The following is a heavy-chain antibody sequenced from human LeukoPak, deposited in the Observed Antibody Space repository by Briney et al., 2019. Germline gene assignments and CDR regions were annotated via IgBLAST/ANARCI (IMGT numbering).Heavy chain of an antibody. CDR1: GFTFSSFS. CDR3: SRGGYCDYNNWFDP. J-gene: IGHJ5*02. D-gene: IGHD4-17*01. Sequence: GGSLRLSCAASGFTFSSFSMHWVRQAPGNGLEWVADIWNNGSNKYYAESVKGRFTISRDNSKNMLYLQLNSLRAEDTAVYYCSRGGYCDYNNWFDPWGQGTLVIVSS. V-gene: IGHV3-33*01. CDR2: IWNNGSNK.